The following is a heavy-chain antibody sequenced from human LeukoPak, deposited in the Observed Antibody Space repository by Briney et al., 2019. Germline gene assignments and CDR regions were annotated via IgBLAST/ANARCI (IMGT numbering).Heavy chain of an antibody. CDR1: GFTFSSYV. J-gene: IGHJ4*02. D-gene: IGHD3-10*01. CDR3: AKEASDYYGSGSHHFDY. V-gene: IGHV3-23*01. Sequence: PGGSPRLSCAASGFTFSSYVMSWVRQAPGKGLEWVSGISGSAGSTYYADSVKGRFTISRDNSKNTLYLQMNSLRAEDTAIYYCAKEASDYYGSGSHHFDYWGQGTLVTVSS. CDR2: ISGSAGST.